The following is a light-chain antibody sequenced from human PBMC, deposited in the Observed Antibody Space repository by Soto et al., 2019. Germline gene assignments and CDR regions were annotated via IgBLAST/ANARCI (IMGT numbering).Light chain of an antibody. CDR1: SSDVGYYTF. V-gene: IGLV2-14*01. CDR3: AAWDDSLNDYV. CDR2: EVS. J-gene: IGLJ1*01. Sequence: QSVLTQPASVSGSPGQSITISCTGTSSDVGYYTFVSWYQQHPGKAPKLLIYEVSNRPSGVSNRFSGSKSGNTASLTISGLRAEDEADYYCAAWDDSLNDYVFGTGTKGTVL.